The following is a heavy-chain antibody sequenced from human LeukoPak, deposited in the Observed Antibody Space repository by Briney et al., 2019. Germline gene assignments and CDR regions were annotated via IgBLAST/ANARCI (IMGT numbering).Heavy chain of an antibody. CDR3: ATSPPASDWFDL. Sequence: ASVKVSCKVSGYTLTELSMHWVRQAPGKGLEWMGGFDPEDGETIYAQKFQGRVTMTEDTSTDTAYMELSSLSSEDTAVYYCATSPPASDWFDLWGQGTLVTVSS. D-gene: IGHD2-2*01. V-gene: IGHV1-24*01. CDR2: FDPEDGET. CDR1: GYTLTELS. J-gene: IGHJ5*02.